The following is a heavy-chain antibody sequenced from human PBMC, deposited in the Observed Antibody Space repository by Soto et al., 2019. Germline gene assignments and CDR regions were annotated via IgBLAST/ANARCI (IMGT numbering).Heavy chain of an antibody. CDR3: AKDDDGSAYYPLLWY. CDR2: ISGSGGST. CDR1: GSTFRSFA. V-gene: IGHV3-23*01. J-gene: IGHJ4*02. D-gene: IGHD3-22*01. Sequence: EVQLLESGGGLEQLGGPLRLPFEAPGSTFRSFALSWARQPPGKGLGWVSVISGSGGSTYYADSVKGRFTISRDNSKNTLYLQMNSLRAEDTAVYYCAKDDDGSAYYPLLWYWGQGTLVTVSS.